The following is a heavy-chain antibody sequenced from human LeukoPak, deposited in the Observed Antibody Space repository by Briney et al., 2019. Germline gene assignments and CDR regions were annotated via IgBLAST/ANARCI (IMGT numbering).Heavy chain of an antibody. V-gene: IGHV1-2*02. D-gene: IGHD3-16*01. CDR2: INPNSGGT. CDR1: GSTFTGYY. CDR3: ARTYDYVWGSSQGGWFDP. J-gene: IGHJ5*02. Sequence: GASVKVSCKASGSTFTGYYMHWVRQAPGQGLEWMGWINPNSGGTNYAQKFQGRVTMTRDTSISTAYMELSRLRSDDTAVYYCARTYDYVWGSSQGGWFDPWGQRTLVTVSS.